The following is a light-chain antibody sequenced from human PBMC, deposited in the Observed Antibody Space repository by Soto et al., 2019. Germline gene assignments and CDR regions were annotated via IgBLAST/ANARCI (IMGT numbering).Light chain of an antibody. V-gene: IGLV1-51*02. CDR1: SSNIGKYY. J-gene: IGLJ1*01. CDR2: END. CDR3: GNSDSSLTSFV. Sequence: QSVLTQPPSVSAAPGQKVTMSCSGSSSNIGKYYVSWHQQLPGTAPKLLIYENDKRPSGIPDRFSGSKSGTSATLGITGPQTGDEADYYCGNSDSSLTSFVFRTGNKVPVL.